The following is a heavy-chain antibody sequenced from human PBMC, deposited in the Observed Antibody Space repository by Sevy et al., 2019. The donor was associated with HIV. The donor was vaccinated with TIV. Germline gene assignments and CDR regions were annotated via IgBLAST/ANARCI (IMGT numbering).Heavy chain of an antibody. CDR3: ATDRSLITMVRGLRKSRDWFVP. Sequence: ASVKVSCKVSGYTLTELSMHWVRQAPGKGLEWMGGFDPEDGETIYAQKFQGRVTMTEDTSTDTAYMELSSLRSEDTAVYYCATDRSLITMVRGLRKSRDWFVPWGQGTLVTDSS. V-gene: IGHV1-24*01. D-gene: IGHD3-10*01. J-gene: IGHJ5*02. CDR1: GYTLTELS. CDR2: FDPEDGET.